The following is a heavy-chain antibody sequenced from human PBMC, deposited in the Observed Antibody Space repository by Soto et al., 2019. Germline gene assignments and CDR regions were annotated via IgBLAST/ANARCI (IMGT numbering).Heavy chain of an antibody. J-gene: IGHJ6*02. Sequence: ASVKVSCKASGYTFTGYYMHWVRQAPGQGLEWMGWINPNSGGTNYAQKFQGRVTMTRDTSISTAYMELSRLRSDDTAVYYCARGAGGLTYYDFWSGYYPYYYYGMDVWGQGTTVTVSS. D-gene: IGHD3-3*01. CDR3: ARGAGGLTYYDFWSGYYPYYYYGMDV. CDR1: GYTFTGYY. V-gene: IGHV1-2*02. CDR2: INPNSGGT.